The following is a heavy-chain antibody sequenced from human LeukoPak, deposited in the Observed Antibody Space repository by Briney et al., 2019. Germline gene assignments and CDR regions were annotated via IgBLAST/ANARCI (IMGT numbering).Heavy chain of an antibody. Sequence: ARSLRPSCAASGFTFTNYWMTWVRQAPGKGLEWVANIKQDVGQKYYVDSVKGRLTISRDNGKNSVYLQVNSLRVEDTAVYFCARIGYSSSSLDYWGQGTPVTVSS. CDR2: IKQDVGQK. D-gene: IGHD6-13*01. CDR3: ARIGYSSSSLDY. CDR1: GFTFTNYW. V-gene: IGHV3-7*01. J-gene: IGHJ4*02.